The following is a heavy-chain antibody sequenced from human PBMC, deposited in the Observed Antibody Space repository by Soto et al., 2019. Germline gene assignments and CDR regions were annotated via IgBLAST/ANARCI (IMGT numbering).Heavy chain of an antibody. CDR2: INAGNGNT. Sequence: ASVKVSCEASGYTFTSYAMHWVRQAPGERLEWMGWINAGNGNTKYSQKFQGRVTITRDTSASTAYMELSSLRSEDTAVYYCARLSTTGTTDSFYYYYYGMDVWGPGTTVTVSS. J-gene: IGHJ6*02. V-gene: IGHV1-3*01. D-gene: IGHD1-1*01. CDR1: GYTFTSYA. CDR3: ARLSTTGTTDSFYYYYYGMDV.